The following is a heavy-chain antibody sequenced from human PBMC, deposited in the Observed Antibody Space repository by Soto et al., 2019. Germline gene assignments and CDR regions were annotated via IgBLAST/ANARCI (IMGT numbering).Heavy chain of an antibody. CDR2: INPDTGGT. CDR3: ARAVARDVSSWHRGAPDT. J-gene: IGHJ5*02. Sequence: QVQLVQSGAEVKKSGASVKVSCKASGYTFTDYYIHWVRQAPGQGLEWMGWINPDTGGTDYTQKFQGWVTMTRDTSITTAYMELSSLQSAGSATYFCARAVARDVSSWHRGAPDTWGQGTLVTVSS. CDR1: GYTFTDYY. D-gene: IGHD2-2*01. V-gene: IGHV1-2*04.